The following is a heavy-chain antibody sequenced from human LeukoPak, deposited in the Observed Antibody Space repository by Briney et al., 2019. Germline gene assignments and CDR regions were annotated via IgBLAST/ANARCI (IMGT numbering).Heavy chain of an antibody. CDR3: ARQTTTYDYGDYRGLYYFDY. CDR2: IYYSGST. D-gene: IGHD4-17*01. V-gene: IGHV4-30-4*01. CDR1: GGSISSGDYY. Sequence: PSETLSLTCTVSGGSISSGDYYWSWIRQPPGKGLEWIGYIYYSGSTYYNPSLKSRVTISVDTSKNQFSLKLSSVTAADTAVYYCARQTTTYDYGDYRGLYYFDYWGQGTLVTVSS. J-gene: IGHJ4*02.